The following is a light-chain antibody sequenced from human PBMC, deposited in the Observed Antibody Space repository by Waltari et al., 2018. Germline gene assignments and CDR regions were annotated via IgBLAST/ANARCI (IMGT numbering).Light chain of an antibody. CDR3: QHYSDWPPWT. CDR2: AAS. V-gene: IGKV3-15*01. Sequence: DIVMTQSPAVLYLSPGERATLSCTASQNVYSSLAWYQQRRGQAPRLLIRAASTRATGVPARFSATGSGTECTLTISSLQSEDFAVYYCQHYSDWPPWTFGQGTRVE. CDR1: QNVYSS. J-gene: IGKJ1*01.